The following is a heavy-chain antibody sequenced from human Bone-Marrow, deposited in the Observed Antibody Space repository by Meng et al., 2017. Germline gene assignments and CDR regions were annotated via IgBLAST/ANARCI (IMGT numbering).Heavy chain of an antibody. CDR3: VRDFGGDRDY. J-gene: IGHJ4*02. V-gene: IGHV3-74*01. CDR2: ISPDENTI. Sequence: EVQLVESGGGLVQPGGSLRLSCAASGFTFSSYWMHWVRQVPGKGLVWVSRISPDENTISHAGSVMGRFTISRDIAKNTLYLQMNSLRADDTALYYCVRDFGGDRDYWAQGILVTVSS. D-gene: IGHD3-10*01. CDR1: GFTFSSYW.